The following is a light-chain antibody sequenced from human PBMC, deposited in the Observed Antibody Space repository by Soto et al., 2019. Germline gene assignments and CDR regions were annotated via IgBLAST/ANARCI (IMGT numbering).Light chain of an antibody. V-gene: IGLV2-8*01. CDR1: RSDVGGYNY. J-gene: IGLJ1*01. CDR3: TSYAGGNNV. Sequence: QSVLTQPPSASGSLGQSVTISCTGTRSDVGGYNYVSWYQQHPGKVPKLMVYEVNKRPSGVPDRFSGSKSGNTASLTVSGLQAEDEADYYCTSYAGGNNVFGTGTKVTVL. CDR2: EVN.